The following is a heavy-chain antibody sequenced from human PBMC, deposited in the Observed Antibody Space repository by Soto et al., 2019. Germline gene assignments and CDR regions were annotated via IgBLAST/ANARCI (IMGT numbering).Heavy chain of an antibody. Sequence: QPGGSLRLSCAASEFIFSSYAMSWVRQAPGKGPEWVAVISDTGGGTYYADSVKGRFTISRDNSKNTLYLQMNSLRAEDTGLYYCAGDAGGGPYSTAWYEFDYWGQGTQVTVSS. V-gene: IGHV3-23*01. CDR2: ISDTGGGT. CDR1: EFIFSSYA. D-gene: IGHD2-2*01. J-gene: IGHJ4*02. CDR3: AGDAGGGPYSTAWYEFDY.